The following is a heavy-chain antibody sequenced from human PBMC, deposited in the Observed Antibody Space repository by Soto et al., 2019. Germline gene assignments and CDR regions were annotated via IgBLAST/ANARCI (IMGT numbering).Heavy chain of an antibody. CDR1: GGTFSSYA. Sequence: QVQLVQSGAEVKKPGSSVKVSCKASGGTFSSYAISWVRQAPGQGLEWMGGIIPISDTTNYAQKFQGRVTITADESTSTASMELSSLGSEDTAVYYCARSQGSSTSLEIYYYYYYGMDVWGQGTTVTVSS. D-gene: IGHD2-2*01. V-gene: IGHV1-69*01. CDR2: IIPISDTT. CDR3: ARSQGSSTSLEIYYYYYYGMDV. J-gene: IGHJ6*02.